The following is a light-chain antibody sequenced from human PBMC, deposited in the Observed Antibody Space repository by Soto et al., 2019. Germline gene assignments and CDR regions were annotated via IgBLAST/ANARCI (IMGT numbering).Light chain of an antibody. Sequence: DIVMTQSPDSLAVSLGERATINCKSSQSVLYSSNNKNYLAWYQQKPGQPPKRLIYWASTRESGVHDRFSGSGSGTDFPLTISSLQAEDVAVYYCQQYYSTPFTFGPGTKVDIK. J-gene: IGKJ3*01. CDR2: WAS. CDR3: QQYYSTPFT. V-gene: IGKV4-1*01. CDR1: QSVLYSSNNKNY.